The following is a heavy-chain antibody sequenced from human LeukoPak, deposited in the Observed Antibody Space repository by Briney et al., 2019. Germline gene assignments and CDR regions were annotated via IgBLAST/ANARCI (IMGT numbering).Heavy chain of an antibody. Sequence: GGSLRLSCSASGFAFSGFAMGWVRQAPGRGLEWVSAISGSGGSTYYADSVKGRFTISRDNSKNTLYLQMNSLRAEDTAVYYCAKVPIRFLEWLYFDYWGQGTLVTVSS. D-gene: IGHD3-3*01. J-gene: IGHJ4*02. CDR1: GFAFSGFA. CDR3: AKVPIRFLEWLYFDY. CDR2: ISGSGGST. V-gene: IGHV3-23*01.